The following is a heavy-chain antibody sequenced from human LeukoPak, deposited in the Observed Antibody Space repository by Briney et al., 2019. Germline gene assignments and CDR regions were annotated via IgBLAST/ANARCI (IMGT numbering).Heavy chain of an antibody. J-gene: IGHJ6*04. CDR1: GFTFSSYW. Sequence: PGGSLRLSCAASGFTFSSYWMSWVRQAPGKGLEWVANVKQDGSEKYYVDSVKGRFTISRDNAKNSLYLQMNSLRAEDTAVYYCAELGITMIGGVWGKGTTVTISS. V-gene: IGHV3-7*01. CDR2: VKQDGSEK. CDR3: AELGITMIGGV. D-gene: IGHD3-10*02.